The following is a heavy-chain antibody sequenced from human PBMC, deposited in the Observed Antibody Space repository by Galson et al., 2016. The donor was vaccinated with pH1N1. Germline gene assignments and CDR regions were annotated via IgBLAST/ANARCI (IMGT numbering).Heavy chain of an antibody. CDR3: ARRSAVAGVDY. V-gene: IGHV5-51*01. D-gene: IGHD6-19*01. CDR2: IYPGDSDT. CDR1: GYSFSSHW. Sequence: QSGAEVKKPGESLKISCQGSGYSFSSHWIGWVRQMPGKGLEWTGIIYPGDSDTKYSPSFQGQVTFSADKSINTAYLPWSSLKASDTAMYFCARRSAVAGVDYWGQGTLVTVSS. J-gene: IGHJ4*02.